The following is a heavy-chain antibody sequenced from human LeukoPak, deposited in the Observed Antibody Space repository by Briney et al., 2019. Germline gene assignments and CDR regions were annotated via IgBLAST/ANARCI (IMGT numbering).Heavy chain of an antibody. Sequence: GGSLRLSCAASGFTFSSYGMHWVRQAPGQGLEWVAFIRYDGSNKYYADSLKDRFTISRDNSKNTLYQQMNSLRAEDTAVDYCAKYSDLRRGYSYGSFDYWCQGALVTVAS. V-gene: IGHV3-30*02. CDR2: IRYDGSNK. CDR3: AKYSDLRRGYSYGSFDY. D-gene: IGHD5-18*01. J-gene: IGHJ4*02. CDR1: GFTFSSYG.